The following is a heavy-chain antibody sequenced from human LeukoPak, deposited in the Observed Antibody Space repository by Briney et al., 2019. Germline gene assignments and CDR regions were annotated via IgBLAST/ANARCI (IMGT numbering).Heavy chain of an antibody. CDR1: GGSISNYY. V-gene: IGHV4-59*01. D-gene: IGHD2-21*02. Sequence: SETLSLTCTVAGGSISNYYWSWIRQPPGKGLEWIGYIYYSGSTNYNPSLKSRVTISVDTSNNQFSLKLSSVTAADTAVYYCARSGSKVMTAINFWGQGTLVTVSS. CDR3: ARSGSKVMTAINF. CDR2: IYYSGST. J-gene: IGHJ4*02.